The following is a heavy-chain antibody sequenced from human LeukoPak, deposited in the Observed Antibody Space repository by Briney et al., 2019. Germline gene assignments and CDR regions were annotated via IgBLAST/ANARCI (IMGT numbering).Heavy chain of an antibody. CDR2: INHSGST. CDR3: ARGRRLALVVWFDP. J-gene: IGHJ5*02. CDR1: GGSFSGYY. Sequence: PSETLSLTCAVYGGSFSGYYWSWIRQPPGKGLEWIGEINHSGSTNYNPSLKSRVTISVDTSKNQFSLKLSSVTAADTAVYYCARGRRLALVVWFDPWGQGTLVTVSS. V-gene: IGHV4-34*01.